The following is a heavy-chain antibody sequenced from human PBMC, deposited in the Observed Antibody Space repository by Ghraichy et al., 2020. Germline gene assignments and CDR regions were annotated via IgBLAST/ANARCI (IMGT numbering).Heavy chain of an antibody. CDR2: IYHSGST. CDR1: GGSISSSNW. J-gene: IGHJ6*02. D-gene: IGHD3-3*01. CDR3: ARFSITIFGVVTGRYYYYYGMDV. Sequence: SETLSLTCAVSGGSISSSNWWSWVRQPPGKGLEWIGEIYHSGSTNYNPSLKSRVTISVDKSKNQFSLKLSSVTAADTAVYYCARFSITIFGVVTGRYYYYYGMDVWGQGTTVTVSS. V-gene: IGHV4-4*02.